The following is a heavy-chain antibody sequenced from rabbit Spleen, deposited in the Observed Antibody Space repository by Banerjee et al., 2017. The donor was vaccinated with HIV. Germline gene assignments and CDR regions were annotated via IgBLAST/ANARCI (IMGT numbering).Heavy chain of an antibody. CDR3: ASGYSDIYLDL. J-gene: IGHJ4*01. CDR2: IGTGSEST. D-gene: IGHD1-1*01. Sequence: QQLVESGGGLVKPGASLTLTCKASGFSLSSGYYMCWVRQAPGKGLEWIGCIGTGSESTWYASWAKGRITISKASSTTVTLQMTSLTAADTATYFCASGYSDIYLDLWGQGTLVTVS. V-gene: IGHV1S40*01. CDR1: GFSLSSGYY.